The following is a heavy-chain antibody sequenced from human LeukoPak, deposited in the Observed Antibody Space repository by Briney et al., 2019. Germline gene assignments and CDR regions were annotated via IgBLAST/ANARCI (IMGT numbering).Heavy chain of an antibody. CDR2: INHSGST. J-gene: IGHJ4*02. CDR1: GGSFSGYY. CDR3: AKNYGDTSN. D-gene: IGHD4-17*01. V-gene: IGHV4-34*01. Sequence: SETLSLTCAVYGGSFSGYYWSWIRQPPGKGLEWIGEINHSGSTNYNPSLKSRVTISVDTSKNQFSLKLSSVAAADTAVYYCAKNYGDTSNWGQGTLVTVSS.